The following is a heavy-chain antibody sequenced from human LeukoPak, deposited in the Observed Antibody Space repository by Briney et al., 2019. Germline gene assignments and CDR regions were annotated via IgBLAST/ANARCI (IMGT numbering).Heavy chain of an antibody. CDR1: GFGFSYAW. V-gene: IGHV3-15*01. D-gene: IGHD5-18*01. J-gene: IGHJ4*02. Sequence: GGPLRLSCAASGFGFSYAWMSWVRQAPGKGPEWIGRIKRKSDGETTDYAAPVKGRFTISRDDSKNTLFLQMNSLKTEDTAFYYCTTAPSGYAYMNGWHLDYWGQGALVTVSS. CDR2: IKRKSDGETT. CDR3: TTAPSGYAYMNGWHLDY.